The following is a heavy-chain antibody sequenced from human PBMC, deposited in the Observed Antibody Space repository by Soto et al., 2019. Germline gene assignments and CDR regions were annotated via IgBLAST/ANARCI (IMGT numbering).Heavy chain of an antibody. CDR2: IIPVFGRG. Sequence: QVQLVQSGAEVKKPGSSVKVSCKTSGGTFTNYAISWVRQAPGQGLEWMGEIIPVFGRGNYAQKFQGRVTITADESTNTAYMELSSLRSEDTALYYCARDKDEYYGSGSIVFDRWGQGTLVTVAS. J-gene: IGHJ4*02. D-gene: IGHD3-10*01. CDR1: GGTFTNYA. CDR3: ARDKDEYYGSGSIVFDR. V-gene: IGHV1-69*12.